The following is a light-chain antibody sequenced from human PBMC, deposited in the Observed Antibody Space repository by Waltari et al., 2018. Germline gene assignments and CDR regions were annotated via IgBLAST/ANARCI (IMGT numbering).Light chain of an antibody. CDR1: QGISNY. J-gene: IGKJ1*01. CDR3: QQGNSNPRT. Sequence: DIQMSQSPSSLSASVGDRVTITCRTSQGISNYLNWYQQKPGKAPKLLIYYANSLASGVPSRFSGSGSGTEFTLTISSLQPEDFATYYCQQGNSNPRTFGQGTKVEIK. V-gene: IGKV1-17*01. CDR2: YAN.